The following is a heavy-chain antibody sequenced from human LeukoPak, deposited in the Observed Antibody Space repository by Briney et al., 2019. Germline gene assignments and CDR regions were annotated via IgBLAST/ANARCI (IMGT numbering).Heavy chain of an antibody. V-gene: IGHV4-39*07. J-gene: IGHJ4*02. CDR3: ARYGRSSGQNFDY. CDR1: GGSISSSSYY. CDR2: IYYSGST. D-gene: IGHD3-22*01. Sequence: SETLSLTCTVSGGSISSSSYYWGWIRQPPGKGLEWIGSIYYSGSTYYNPSLKSRVTISVDTSKNQFSLKLSSVTAADTAVYYCARYGRSSGQNFDYWGQGTLVTVSS.